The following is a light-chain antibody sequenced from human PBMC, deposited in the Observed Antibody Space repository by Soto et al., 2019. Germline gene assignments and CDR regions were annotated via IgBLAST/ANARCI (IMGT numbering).Light chain of an antibody. Sequence: QSALTQPPSVSGSPGQSVTISCTGTSSDVGNYNRVSWYQQPPGTAPKLMIYEVSNRPSGVPDRFSGSKSGNTASLTISGLQAEDEADYYCSSYTSSGTDVFGTGTQLTVL. CDR3: SSYTSSGTDV. J-gene: IGLJ1*01. CDR1: SSDVGNYNR. CDR2: EVS. V-gene: IGLV2-18*02.